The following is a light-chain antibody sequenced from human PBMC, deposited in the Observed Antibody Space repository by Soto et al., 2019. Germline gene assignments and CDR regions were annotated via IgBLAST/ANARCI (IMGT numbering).Light chain of an antibody. Sequence: QSVLTQPPSVSAAPGQGVTMSCSGTSSNIGRNFVAWYQQLPGTAPKLLIYDDTKRPFGIPGRFSASKSGASATLAITGLQPGDEADYYCGTWDSSLSILVFGGGTKVTVL. J-gene: IGLJ3*02. V-gene: IGLV1-51*01. CDR3: GTWDSSLSILV. CDR1: SSNIGRNF. CDR2: DDT.